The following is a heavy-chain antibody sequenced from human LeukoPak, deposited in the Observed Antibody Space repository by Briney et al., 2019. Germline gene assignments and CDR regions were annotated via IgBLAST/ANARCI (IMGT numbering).Heavy chain of an antibody. CDR3: ASSELPYFDY. D-gene: IGHD1-26*01. CDR1: GGSISSSSYY. CDR2: IYYSGST. V-gene: IGHV4-39*07. Sequence: SETLSLTCTVSGGSISSSSYYWGWIRQPPGKGLEWIGSIYYSGSTYYNPSLKSRVTISVDTSKNQFSLKLSSVTAADTAVYYCASSELPYFDYWGQGTLVTVSS. J-gene: IGHJ4*02.